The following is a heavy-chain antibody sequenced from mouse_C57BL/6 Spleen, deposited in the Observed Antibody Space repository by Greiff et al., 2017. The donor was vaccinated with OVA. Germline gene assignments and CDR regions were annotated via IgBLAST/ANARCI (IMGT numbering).Heavy chain of an antibody. Sequence: QVQLQQSGPELVKPGASVKISCKASAYTFTDYYINWVKQRPGQGLEWIGWIFPGSGSTYYNEKFKGKATLTVDKSSSTAYMLLSSLTSEDSAVYFCARRWGLLPTLAMDYWGQGTSVTVSS. CDR3: ARRWGLLPTLAMDY. D-gene: IGHD2-3*01. CDR2: IFPGSGST. V-gene: IGHV1-75*01. CDR1: AYTFTDYY. J-gene: IGHJ4*01.